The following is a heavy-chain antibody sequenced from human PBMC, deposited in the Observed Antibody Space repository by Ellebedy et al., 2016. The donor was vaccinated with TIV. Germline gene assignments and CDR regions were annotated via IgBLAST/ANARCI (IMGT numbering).Heavy chain of an antibody. J-gene: IGHJ4*02. Sequence: GGSLRLSXAASGFSFSSHGIHWVRQAPGKGLEWVASIWSDGSHTYYPDSVKGRFTISRDNSKNTLYLEMNSLRAEDTAVYYCTRDGGDYWGQGTLVTVSS. CDR3: TRDGGDY. V-gene: IGHV3-33*01. CDR2: IWSDGSHT. CDR1: GFSFSSHG.